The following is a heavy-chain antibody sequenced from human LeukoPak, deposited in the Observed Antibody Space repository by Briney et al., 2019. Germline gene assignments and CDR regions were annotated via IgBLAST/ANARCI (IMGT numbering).Heavy chain of an antibody. J-gene: IGHJ4*02. CDR1: GFTFSSYG. V-gene: IGHV3-7*01. CDR2: IKQDGSEK. CDR3: ARVSPRLSLDY. Sequence: GGSLRLSCAASGFTFSSYGMHWVRQAPGKGLEWVANIKQDGSEKYYVDSVKGRFTISRDNAKNSLYLQMNSLRAEDTAVYYCARVSPRLSLDYWGQGTLVTVSS.